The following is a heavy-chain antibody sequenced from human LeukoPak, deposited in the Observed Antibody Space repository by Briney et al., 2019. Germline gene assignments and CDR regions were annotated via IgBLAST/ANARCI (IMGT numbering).Heavy chain of an antibody. D-gene: IGHD1-26*01. CDR3: ARATWSGSSLDY. CDR1: GFTFSSTA. V-gene: IGHV3-74*01. Sequence: GGSLRLSCAASGFTFSSTAMHWVRQVPGKGLVWVSRINSDGRTTRYADSVKGRFTISRDNAKNTLYLQMNSLRAEDTAVYYCARATWSGSSLDYWGQGTLLTVSS. J-gene: IGHJ4*02. CDR2: INSDGRTT.